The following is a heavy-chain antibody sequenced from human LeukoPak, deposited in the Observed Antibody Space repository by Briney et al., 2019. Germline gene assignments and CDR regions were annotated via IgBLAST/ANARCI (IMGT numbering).Heavy chain of an antibody. CDR3: ATSIVYDYGDYYAFDI. J-gene: IGHJ3*02. D-gene: IGHD4-17*01. CDR1: GFTFSSYA. V-gene: IGHV3-23*01. Sequence: GGSLRLSCAASGFTFSSYAMSWVRQAPGKGLEWVSAISGRGGGTYYADSVKGRFTISRDNSKNTLYLQMNSLRAEDTAVYYCATSIVYDYGDYYAFDIWGQGTMVTVSS. CDR2: ISGRGGGT.